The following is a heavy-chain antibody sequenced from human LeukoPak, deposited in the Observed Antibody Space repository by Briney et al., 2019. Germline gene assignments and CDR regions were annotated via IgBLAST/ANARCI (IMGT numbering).Heavy chain of an antibody. V-gene: IGHV1-18*04. CDR1: GYTFTGYY. CDR2: ISAYNGNT. D-gene: IGHD1-26*01. J-gene: IGHJ4*02. Sequence: GASVKVSCKASGYTFTGYYMHWVRQAPGQGLEWMGWISAYNGNTNYAQKLQGRVTMTTDTSTSTAYMELRSLRSDDTAVYYCARAVVGDQVPYYFDYWGQGTLVTVSS. CDR3: ARAVVGDQVPYYFDY.